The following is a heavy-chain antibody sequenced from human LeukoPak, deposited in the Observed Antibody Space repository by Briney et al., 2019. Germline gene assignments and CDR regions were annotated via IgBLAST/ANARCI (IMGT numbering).Heavy chain of an antibody. J-gene: IGHJ2*01. D-gene: IGHD4-17*01. V-gene: IGHV4-34*01. CDR3: ARGRAVTTAHNKYWYFDL. Sequence: SETLSLTCAVYGGSFSGYYWSWIRQPPGKGLEWIGEINHSGSTNYNPSLKSRVTISVDTSKNQFSLKLSSVTAADTAVYYCARGRAVTTAHNKYWYFDLWGRGTLVTVSS. CDR1: GGSFSGYY. CDR2: INHSGST.